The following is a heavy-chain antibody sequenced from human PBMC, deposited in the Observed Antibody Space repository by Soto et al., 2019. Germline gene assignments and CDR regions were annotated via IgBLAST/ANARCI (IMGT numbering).Heavy chain of an antibody. J-gene: IGHJ6*02. CDR1: GYTFTTYG. Sequence: ASVKVSCKASGYTFTTYGSNWVRQAPGQGIEWMGWVSPYNGDTTYAQKFQGRVTMTTDTSTSTAYMELRSLRSDDTAVYYCARDRVGRLGELSLSNHYYYYGMDVWGQGTTVTVSS. V-gene: IGHV1-18*04. CDR2: VSPYNGDT. D-gene: IGHD3-16*02. CDR3: ARDRVGRLGELSLSNHYYYYGMDV.